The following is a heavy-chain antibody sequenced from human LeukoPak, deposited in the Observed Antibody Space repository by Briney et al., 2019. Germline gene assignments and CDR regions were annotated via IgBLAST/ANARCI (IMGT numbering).Heavy chain of an antibody. CDR3: ARDRVRGDQSIDY. V-gene: IGHV1-69*13. CDR1: GGTFSSYA. Sequence: SVKVSCKASGGTFSSYAISWVRQAPGQGLEWMGGIIPIFGTANYAQKFQGRVTITADESTSTAYMELRSLRSDDTAVYYCARDRVRGDQSIDYWGQGTLVTVSS. D-gene: IGHD3-10*01. CDR2: IIPIFGTA. J-gene: IGHJ4*02.